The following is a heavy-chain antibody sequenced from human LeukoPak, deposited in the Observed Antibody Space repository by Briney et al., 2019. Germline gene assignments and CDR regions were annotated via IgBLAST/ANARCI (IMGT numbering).Heavy chain of an antibody. Sequence: SVKVSCKSSGYSFTSYYMHWVRQAPGQGLEWMGIINPSGGSTSYAQKFQGRVTITADESTSTAYMELSSLRSEDTAVYYCARDRGRLRYGMDVWGQGTTVTVSS. CDR1: GYSFTSYY. CDR2: INPSGGST. D-gene: IGHD3-16*01. CDR3: ARDRGRLRYGMDV. J-gene: IGHJ6*02. V-gene: IGHV1-46*01.